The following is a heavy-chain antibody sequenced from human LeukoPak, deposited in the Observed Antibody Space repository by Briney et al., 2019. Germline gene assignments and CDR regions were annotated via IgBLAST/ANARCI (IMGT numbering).Heavy chain of an antibody. D-gene: IGHD4/OR15-4a*01. CDR1: GASISNYY. CDR3: TTILYGANGFDY. J-gene: IGHJ4*02. CDR2: IHYGGII. Sequence: SETLSLTCTFSGASISNYYCSWIRRPPGKGLEWIGYIHYGGIINYNPSLRGRATMSVDTSKNQLSLKVSSVTAADTAVYYCTTILYGANGFDYWGQGTLVTVSP. V-gene: IGHV4-59*01.